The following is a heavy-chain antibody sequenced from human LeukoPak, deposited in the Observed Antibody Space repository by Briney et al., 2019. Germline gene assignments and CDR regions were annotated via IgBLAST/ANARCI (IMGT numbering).Heavy chain of an antibody. J-gene: IGHJ6*02. CDR2: ISSSGSTI. D-gene: IGHD3-3*01. CDR1: GFTFSSYE. Sequence: GGSLRLSCAASGFTFSSYEMNWVRQAPGKGLEWVSYISSSGSTIYYADSVKGRFTISRDNAKNSLYLQMNSLRAEDTAVYYCAKAFYDFWSRGRYGMDVWGQGTTVTVSS. V-gene: IGHV3-48*03. CDR3: AKAFYDFWSRGRYGMDV.